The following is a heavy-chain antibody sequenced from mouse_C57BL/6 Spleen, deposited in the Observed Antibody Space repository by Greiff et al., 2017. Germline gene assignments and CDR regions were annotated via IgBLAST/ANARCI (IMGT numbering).Heavy chain of an antibody. CDR1: GYTFPSYW. CDR3: ARGGNYYGSKAY. CDR2: IDPSDSST. Sequence: QVQLQQPGAELVKPGASVKLSCKASGYTFPSYWMQWVKQRPGQGLEWIGEIDPSDSSTTYNQKFKGKATLTVDTSSSAAYMQLSSLTSDDAAVYYCARGGNYYGSKAYWGQGTLFTVSA. D-gene: IGHD1-1*01. J-gene: IGHJ3*01. V-gene: IGHV1-50*01.